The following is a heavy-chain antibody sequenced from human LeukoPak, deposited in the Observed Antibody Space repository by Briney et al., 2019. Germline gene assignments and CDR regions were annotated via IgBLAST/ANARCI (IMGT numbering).Heavy chain of an antibody. CDR3: ASQPSEHIVVVTAALDI. CDR2: INPNSGGT. CDR1: GYTFTGYY. D-gene: IGHD2-21*02. Sequence: ASVKVSCKASGYTFTGYYMHWVRQAPGQGLEWMGWINPNSGGTNYAQKFQGRVTMTRDTSISTAYMELSRLRSDDTAVYYCASQPSEHIVVVTAALDIWGQGTMVTVSS. V-gene: IGHV1-2*02. J-gene: IGHJ3*02.